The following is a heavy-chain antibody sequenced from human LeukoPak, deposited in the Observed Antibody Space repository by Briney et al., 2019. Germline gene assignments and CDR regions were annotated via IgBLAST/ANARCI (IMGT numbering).Heavy chain of an antibody. D-gene: IGHD5-24*01. J-gene: IGHJ4*02. CDR1: GGSISGYY. V-gene: IGHV4-59*08. CDR3: TRSRTNNNAYNELGY. CDR2: VYNRGST. Sequence: SETLSLTCSVSGGSISGYYWSWIRQPPGKGLEWIGCVYNRGSTYYNSSLKSRVTISLDTSRNQFYLRLSSVTAADTAVYYCTRSRTNNNAYNELGYWGQGTLVTVSS.